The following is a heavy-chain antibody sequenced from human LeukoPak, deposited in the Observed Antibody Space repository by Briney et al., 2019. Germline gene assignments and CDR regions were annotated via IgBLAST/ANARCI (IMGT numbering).Heavy chain of an antibody. CDR1: GFTFSSYS. J-gene: IGHJ4*02. Sequence: GGSLRLSCAASGFTFSSYSMNWVRQAPGKGLEWVSSISSSSSYIYYADSVKGRFTISRDNAKNSLYLQMNSLRAEDTAVYYCARQEGPLTGDSGYWGQGTLVTVSS. V-gene: IGHV3-21*01. CDR2: ISSSSSYI. D-gene: IGHD7-27*01. CDR3: ARQEGPLTGDSGY.